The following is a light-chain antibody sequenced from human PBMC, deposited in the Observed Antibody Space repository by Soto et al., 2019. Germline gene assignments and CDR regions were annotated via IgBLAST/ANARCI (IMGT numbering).Light chain of an antibody. Sequence: DIQMTQSPSTLSGNVGDRVTITCRASQTISSWLAWYQQQPGNAPKLLIYKASTLKSGVPSRFSGSGSGTEFTLTISSLQPDDFATYYCQHYNSYSEAFGQGTKVELK. CDR2: KAS. V-gene: IGKV1-5*03. J-gene: IGKJ1*01. CDR1: QTISSW. CDR3: QHYNSYSEA.